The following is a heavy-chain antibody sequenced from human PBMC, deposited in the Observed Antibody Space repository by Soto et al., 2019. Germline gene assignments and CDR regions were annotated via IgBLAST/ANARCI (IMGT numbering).Heavy chain of an antibody. J-gene: IGHJ4*02. V-gene: IGHV1-8*01. D-gene: IGHD2-21*01. CDR2: MIPNSGNT. CDR3: ARGGDGYNFGAVY. Sequence: ASVKVSCKASGYTFTSYDINWVRQATGQGLEWMGWMIPNSGNTSYAQKFQGRVTVTRNASMNTAYMELSSLRSDDTAVYYCARGGDGYNFGAVYWGQGTQVTVSS. CDR1: GYTFTSYD.